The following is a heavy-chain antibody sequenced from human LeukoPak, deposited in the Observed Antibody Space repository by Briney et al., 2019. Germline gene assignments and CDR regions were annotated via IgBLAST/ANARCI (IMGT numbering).Heavy chain of an antibody. Sequence: GSLRLSCSASGXAFSSLDMGWVRQAPRKGLEWVSAISAGGDRAYYADSVRGRFTLSRDKSKNTLYLQMNSLRAEDTAVYYCAKDARRSSGWWFFDHWGQGTLVTVSS. J-gene: IGHJ4*02. V-gene: IGHV3-23*01. CDR2: ISAGGDRA. D-gene: IGHD6-19*01. CDR3: AKDARRSSGWWFFDH. CDR1: GXAFSSLD.